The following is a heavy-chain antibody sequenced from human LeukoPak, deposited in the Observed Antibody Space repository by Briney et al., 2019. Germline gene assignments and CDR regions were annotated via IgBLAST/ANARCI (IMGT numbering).Heavy chain of an antibody. D-gene: IGHD2-21*02. CDR1: VYPYRGYW. CDR2: INSDGRNT. V-gene: IGHV3-74*01. J-gene: IGHJ3*02. Sequence: GGSLRLFCGSSVYPYRGYWMHCAPQAPGKGLVWVSRINSDGRNTNYADSVKGQFTISRDNAKNTLYLQMNSLKTEDTAVYYCTTVWNCGGDCSDAFDIWGQGTMVTVSS. CDR3: TTVWNCGGDCSDAFDI.